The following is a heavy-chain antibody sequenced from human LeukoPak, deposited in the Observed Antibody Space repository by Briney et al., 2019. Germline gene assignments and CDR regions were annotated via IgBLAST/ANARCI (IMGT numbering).Heavy chain of an antibody. CDR1: GFTFSSCA. J-gene: IGHJ4*02. D-gene: IGHD1-26*01. CDR3: AKDQDVYSGSQS. V-gene: IGHV3-23*01. CDR2: ISGSDSST. Sequence: GGSLRLSCAASGFTFSSCAMSWVRQAPGKGLEWVSTISGSDSSTYYADSVRGRFTISRDNSKNTVFLQMNSLRVEDTAIYYCAKDQDVYSGSQSWGQGTLVTVSS.